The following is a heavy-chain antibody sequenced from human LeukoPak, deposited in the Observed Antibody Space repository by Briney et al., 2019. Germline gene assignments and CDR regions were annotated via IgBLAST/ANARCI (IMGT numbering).Heavy chain of an antibody. D-gene: IGHD3-22*01. Sequence: PGGSLRLSCAASGFTFRSYWMHWVRQAPGKGLVWVARINSDGSSTSYADSVKGRFTISRENAKKTPYLQMNSLRAEGTAVYYCARANYYDSRGYYLYYFDSSGQRTLASVSS. CDR1: GFTFRSYW. CDR2: INSDGSST. CDR3: ARANYYDSRGYYLYYFDS. J-gene: IGHJ4*02. V-gene: IGHV3-74*01.